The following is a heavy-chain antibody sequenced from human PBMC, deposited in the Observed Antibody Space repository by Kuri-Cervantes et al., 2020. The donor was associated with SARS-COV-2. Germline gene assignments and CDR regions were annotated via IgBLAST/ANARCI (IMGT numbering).Heavy chain of an antibody. D-gene: IGHD5-18*01. CDR3: AGRRWGIQAIRRFDP. J-gene: IGHJ5*02. Sequence: GSLRLSCTVSGGSISSYYWSWIRQPSGKGLEWIGEINHSGSTNYNPSLKSRVTISVDTSKNQFSLKLSSVTAADTAVYYCAGRRWGIQAIRRFDPWGQGTLVTVSS. CDR1: GGSISSYY. V-gene: IGHV4-34*01. CDR2: INHSGST.